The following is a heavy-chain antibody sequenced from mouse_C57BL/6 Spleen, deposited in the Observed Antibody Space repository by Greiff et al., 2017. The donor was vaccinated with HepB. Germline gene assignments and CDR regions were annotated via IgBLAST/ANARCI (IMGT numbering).Heavy chain of an antibody. D-gene: IGHD1-1*01. CDR2: ISSGSSTI. V-gene: IGHV5-17*01. J-gene: IGHJ4*01. CDR1: GFTFSDYG. CDR3: ARGDYGLYAMDY. Sequence: EVHLVESGGGLVKPGGSLKLSCAASGFTFSDYGMHWVRQAPEKGLEWVAYISSGSSTIYYADTVKGRFTISRDNAKNTLFLQMTSLRSEDTAMYYCARGDYGLYAMDYWGQGTSVTVSS.